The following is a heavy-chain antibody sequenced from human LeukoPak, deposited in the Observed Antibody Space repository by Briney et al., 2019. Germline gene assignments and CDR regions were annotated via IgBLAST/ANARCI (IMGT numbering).Heavy chain of an antibody. Sequence: PSETLSLTCTVSGGSISSYYWSWIRQPPGKGLEWIGYIYYSGSTNYNPSLKSRVTISVDTSKNQFSLKLSSVTAADTAVYYCARGYSGYVRHYYYYMDVWGKGTTVTVSS. CDR3: ARGYSGYVRHYYYYMDV. J-gene: IGHJ6*03. V-gene: IGHV4-59*01. CDR1: GGSISSYY. CDR2: IYYSGST. D-gene: IGHD5-12*01.